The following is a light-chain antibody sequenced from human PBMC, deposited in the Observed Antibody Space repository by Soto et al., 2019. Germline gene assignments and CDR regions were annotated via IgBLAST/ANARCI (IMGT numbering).Light chain of an antibody. CDR1: SSDIGIYNY. J-gene: IGLJ2*01. CDR2: DLT. CDR3: SSYTATYTV. Sequence: QSALTQPASVSGSPGQSITISCTGSSSDIGIYNYVSWYQHHPGKSPKLIIYDLTNRPSGVSDRFSGSKSGNTASLTISGLQPEDEAEYHCSSYTATYTVFGGGTTLTVL. V-gene: IGLV2-14*01.